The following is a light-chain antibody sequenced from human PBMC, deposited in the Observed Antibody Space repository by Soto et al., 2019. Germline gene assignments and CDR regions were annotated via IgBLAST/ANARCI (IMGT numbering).Light chain of an antibody. V-gene: IGLV2-14*03. Sequence: QSALTQPGSVSGSPGQSISISCIGTSIDVGSYNYVSWYQQHPGRAPKLMIYEVINRPSGVSNRFSGSKSGNTASLTISGLQADDEADYYCSSYTSRSSLYVFGTGTKLTVL. CDR3: SSYTSRSSLYV. J-gene: IGLJ1*01. CDR2: EVI. CDR1: SIDVGSYNY.